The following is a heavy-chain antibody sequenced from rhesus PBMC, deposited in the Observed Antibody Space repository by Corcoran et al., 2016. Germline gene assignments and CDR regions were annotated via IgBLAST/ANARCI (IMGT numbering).Heavy chain of an antibody. V-gene: IGHV3-132*02. CDR3: ARGSGIAAAADAFDF. CDR2: ISSGGGT. CDR1: EFTFSSYD. J-gene: IGHJ3*01. D-gene: IGHD6-31*01. Sequence: VEQLVESGGALVQPGASLRLSCAASEFTFSSYDMHWVRQAPGKGLEWVSAISSGGGTYSPDSVKGRFTISRDNAKNSLYLQMNSLRAEDTAVYYCARGSGIAAAADAFDFWGQGLRVTVSS.